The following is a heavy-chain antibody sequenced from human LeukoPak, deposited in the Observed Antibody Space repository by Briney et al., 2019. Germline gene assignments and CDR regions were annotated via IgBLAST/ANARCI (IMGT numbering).Heavy chain of an antibody. CDR2: IYYSGST. V-gene: IGHV4-39*07. J-gene: IGHJ3*02. D-gene: IGHD2-2*01. CDR3: AIRYCSSTSCYGDLWLEAFDI. Sequence: PSETLSLTCTVSGGSISSSSYYWGWLRQPPGKGLEWIGSIYYSGSTYYNPSLKSRVTISVDTSKNQFSLKLSSVTAADTAVYYCAIRYCSSTSCYGDLWLEAFDIWGQGTMVTVSS. CDR1: GGSISSSSYY.